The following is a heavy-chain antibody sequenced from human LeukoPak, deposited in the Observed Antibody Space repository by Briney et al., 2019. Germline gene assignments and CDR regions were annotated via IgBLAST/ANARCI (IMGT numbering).Heavy chain of an antibody. J-gene: IGHJ4*02. D-gene: IGHD6-19*01. CDR1: GFTFSSYA. CDR3: AKAIGVAGTSLDY. Sequence: GGSLRLSCAASGFTFSSYAMSCIRQAPGKGLEWVSAISGSGGSTYYADSVKVWFTISRDNSKNTLYLQMNTVRAEDTAVYYCAKAIGVAGTSLDYWGQGTLVTVSS. CDR2: ISGSGGST. V-gene: IGHV3-23*01.